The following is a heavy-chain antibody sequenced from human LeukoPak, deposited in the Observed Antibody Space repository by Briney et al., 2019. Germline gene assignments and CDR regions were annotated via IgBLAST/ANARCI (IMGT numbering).Heavy chain of an antibody. CDR1: GSPFTSYW. J-gene: IGHJ6*03. CDR3: ARLPKFWSGYYTAVHYYYYMDV. CDR2: IYPGDADT. D-gene: IGHD3-3*01. Sequence: GEPLKISGKGSGSPFTSYWIGGVGRLPGKGLEGMGIIYPGDADTSYSPSFQGQVTISDDQCIRTAYLQWSSLKASDTAMYYCARLPKFWSGYYTAVHYYYYMDVWGRGTTVTASS. V-gene: IGHV5-51*01.